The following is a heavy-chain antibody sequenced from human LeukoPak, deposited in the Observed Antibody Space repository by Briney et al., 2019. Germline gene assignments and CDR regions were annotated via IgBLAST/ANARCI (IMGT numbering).Heavy chain of an antibody. CDR2: ISYDGSNK. V-gene: IGHV3-30*03. CDR1: GFTFSSYG. J-gene: IGHJ4*02. Sequence: GGSLRLSCAASGFTFSSYGMHWVRQAPGKGLEWVAVISYDGSNKYYADSVKGRFTISRDNAKNSLYLQLNSLRDEDTSVYYCARVRTGWYFDYWGQGTLVTVSS. D-gene: IGHD6-19*01. CDR3: ARVRTGWYFDY.